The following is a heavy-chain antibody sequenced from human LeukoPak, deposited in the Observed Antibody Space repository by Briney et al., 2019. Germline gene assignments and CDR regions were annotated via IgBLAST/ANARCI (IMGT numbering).Heavy chain of an antibody. D-gene: IGHD2-2*01. J-gene: IGHJ4*02. CDR2: ISSASSSI. V-gene: IGHV3-48*04. Sequence: GGSLRLSCAASGFTFNTYGMHWVRQAPGKGLEWISYISSASSSIYYADSVKGRFTISRDNAKNSLFLQMNSLRAEDTAVYYCARLPAYCSSTSCYYDYWGQGTLVTVSS. CDR1: GFTFNTYG. CDR3: ARLPAYCSSTSCYYDY.